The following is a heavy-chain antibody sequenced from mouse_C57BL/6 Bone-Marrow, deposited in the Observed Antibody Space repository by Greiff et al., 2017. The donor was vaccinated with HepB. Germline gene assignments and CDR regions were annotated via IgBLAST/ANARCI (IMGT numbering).Heavy chain of an antibody. CDR3: ARKRYGNYVFAY. V-gene: IGHV1-18*01. Sequence: VQLQQSGPELVKPGASVKIPCKASGYTFTDYNMDWVKQSHGKSLEWIGDINPNNGGTIYNQKFKGKATLTVDKSSSTAYMELRSLTSEDTAVYYCARKRYGNYVFAYWGQGTLVTVSA. CDR1: GYTFTDYN. D-gene: IGHD2-10*02. CDR2: INPNNGGT. J-gene: IGHJ3*01.